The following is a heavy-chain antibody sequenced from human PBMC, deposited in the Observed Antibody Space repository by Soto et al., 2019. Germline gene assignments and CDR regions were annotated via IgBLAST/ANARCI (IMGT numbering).Heavy chain of an antibody. CDR2: IKEDGSEK. D-gene: IGHD3-16*02. CDR1: GFTFSRYW. J-gene: IGHJ4*02. CDR3: ARAYYDFLWGSYRFDY. Sequence: EVHLVESGGGLVQPGGSLRLSCAASGFTFSRYWMSWVRQAPGKGLEWVANIKEDGSEKKNVDSVKGRFTISRDNAKNSLYLPMNSLRAGDTAVHYLARAYYDFLWGSYRFDYLGQGALVTVSS. V-gene: IGHV3-7*04.